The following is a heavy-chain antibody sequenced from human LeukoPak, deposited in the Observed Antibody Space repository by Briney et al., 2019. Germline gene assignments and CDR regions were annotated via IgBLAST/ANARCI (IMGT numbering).Heavy chain of an antibody. Sequence: GASVKVSCKASGYTFTGYYMHWVRQAPGQGLEWMGWINPNSGGTNYVQKFQGRPTMTRDTSISTAYMELSRLRSDDTAVYYCARGSDDFWSGYSPSYWGQGTLVTVSS. J-gene: IGHJ4*02. CDR3: ARGSDDFWSGYSPSY. D-gene: IGHD3-3*01. CDR1: GYTFTGYY. CDR2: INPNSGGT. V-gene: IGHV1-2*02.